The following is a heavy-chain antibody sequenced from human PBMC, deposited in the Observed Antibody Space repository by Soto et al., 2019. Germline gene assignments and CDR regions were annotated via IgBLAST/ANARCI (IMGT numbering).Heavy chain of an antibody. CDR2: IYYSGST. CDR1: GGSISRYY. J-gene: IGHJ6*02. CDR3: ATGGGYCSGGSCYPGRYYYFGMDV. D-gene: IGHD2-15*01. Sequence: SETLSLTYTVSGGSISRYYWSWIRQPPGKGLEWIGYIYYSGSTNYNPSLKSRVTISVDTSKNQFSLKLSSATAADTAVYYCATGGGYCSGGSCYPGRYYYFGMDVWGQGTTVTVSS. V-gene: IGHV4-59*01.